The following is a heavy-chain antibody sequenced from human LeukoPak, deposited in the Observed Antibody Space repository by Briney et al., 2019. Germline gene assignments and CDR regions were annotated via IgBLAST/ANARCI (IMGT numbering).Heavy chain of an antibody. CDR2: INPSSGST. J-gene: IGHJ4*02. CDR1: GYTFTSYY. Sequence: GASVKVSCKASGYTFTSYYMHWVRQAPGQGLEWMGIINPSSGSTSYAQKFQGRVTMTRDTSTSTVYMELSSLRSEDTAVYYCVCGSGGYFDYWGQGTLVTVSS. CDR3: VCGSGGYFDY. D-gene: IGHD3-16*01. V-gene: IGHV1-46*01.